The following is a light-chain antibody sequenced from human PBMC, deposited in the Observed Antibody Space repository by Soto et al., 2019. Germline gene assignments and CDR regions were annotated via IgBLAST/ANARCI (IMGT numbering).Light chain of an antibody. J-gene: IGKJ3*01. Sequence: EIVLTQSPATLSLSPGERATLSCRASQSVSSYLAWYQQKPGQAPRLLIYDVSNRATGIPVRFSGSGSGTDFTLTISSLEPEDLAVYYCQHRSNWPPTFSPGTKVDIK. CDR1: QSVSSY. CDR3: QHRSNWPPT. CDR2: DVS. V-gene: IGKV3-11*01.